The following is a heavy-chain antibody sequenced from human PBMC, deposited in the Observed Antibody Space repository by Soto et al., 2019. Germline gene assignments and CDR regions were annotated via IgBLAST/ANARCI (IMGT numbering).Heavy chain of an antibody. CDR2: IYWDDDK. V-gene: IGHV2-5*02. CDR1: GFSLSTSGVG. Sequence: QITLKESGPTLVKPTQTLTLTCTFSGFSLSTSGVGVGWIRQPPGKALEWLALIYWDDDKRYSPSLKSRLTITKHTSKNQVVLTMTIMDPVDTATYYCAHVSVINYFDYWGQGTLVTVSS. J-gene: IGHJ4*02. CDR3: AHVSVINYFDY. D-gene: IGHD3-10*01.